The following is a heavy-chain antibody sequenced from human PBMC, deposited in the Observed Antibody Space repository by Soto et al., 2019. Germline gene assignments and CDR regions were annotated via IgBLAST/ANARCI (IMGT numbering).Heavy chain of an antibody. D-gene: IGHD2-2*01. CDR3: AKEIFCTSCCKWFDP. CDR1: GLIFSSYA. Sequence: GGSLRLSCAASGLIFSSYAMSWVRQAPGKGLEWVSAISGSGISTYYADSVKGRFTISRDNSKNTLYLQMNSLRAEDTAVYYCAKEIFCTSCCKWFDPCVQGTLVTVPS. V-gene: IGHV3-23*01. CDR2: ISGSGIST. J-gene: IGHJ5*02.